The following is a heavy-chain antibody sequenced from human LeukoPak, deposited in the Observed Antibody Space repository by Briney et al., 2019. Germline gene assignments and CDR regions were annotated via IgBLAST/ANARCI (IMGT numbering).Heavy chain of an antibody. CDR3: ARAPEWLIFDY. D-gene: IGHD6-19*01. CDR2: IYSGGST. V-gene: IGHV3-53*04. J-gene: IGHJ4*02. CDR1: GFTVSSNY. Sequence: GGILRLSCAASGFTVSSNYMSWVRQAPGKGLEWVSVIYSGGSTYYADSVKGRFTISRHNSKNTLYLQMNSLRAEDTAVYYCARAPEWLIFDYWGQGTLVTVSS.